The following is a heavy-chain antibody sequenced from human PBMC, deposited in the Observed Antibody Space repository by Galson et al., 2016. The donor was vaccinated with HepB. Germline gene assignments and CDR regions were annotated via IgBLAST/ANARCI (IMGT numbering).Heavy chain of an antibody. D-gene: IGHD1-1*01. V-gene: IGHV3-7*01. CDR1: GFTLRSHW. CDR2: ITPHGDAT. J-gene: IGHJ4*02. Sequence: SLRLSCAGSGFTLRSHWMTWVRQAPGKGLEWVANITPHGDATYYVDSVKGRFTISRDNAENSLNLQMNSVRPGVTAVNYCVRGWREGWNDFVSWGQGTLLTVSS. CDR3: VRGWREGWNDFVS.